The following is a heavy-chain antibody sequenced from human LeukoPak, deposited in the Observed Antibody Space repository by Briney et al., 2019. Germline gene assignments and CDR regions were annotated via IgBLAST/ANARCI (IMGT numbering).Heavy chain of an antibody. Sequence: GESLKISCKGSGYSCTSYWISWVRQMPGKGLEWMGRIDPSDSYTNYSPSFQGHVTISADKSISTACLQWNSLKASDTATYYCAGDILTGYYNEGRYWGQGTLVTVSS. CDR1: GYSCTSYW. CDR3: AGDILTGYYNEGRY. CDR2: IDPSDSYT. V-gene: IGHV5-10-1*01. J-gene: IGHJ4*02. D-gene: IGHD3-9*01.